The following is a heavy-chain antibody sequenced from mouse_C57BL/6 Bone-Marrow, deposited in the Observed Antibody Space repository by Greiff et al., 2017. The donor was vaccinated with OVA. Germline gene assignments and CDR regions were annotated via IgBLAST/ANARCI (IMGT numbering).Heavy chain of an antibody. CDR3: AREDTVVVGGDY. V-gene: IGHV1-76*01. Sequence: VQLQQSGAELVRPGASVKLSCKASGYTFTDYYINWVKQRPGQGLEWIARIYPGSGNTYYNEKFKGKATLTAEKSSSTAYMQLSSLTSEDSAVYFCAREDTVVVGGDYWGQGTTLTVSS. D-gene: IGHD1-1*01. J-gene: IGHJ2*01. CDR2: IYPGSGNT. CDR1: GYTFTDYY.